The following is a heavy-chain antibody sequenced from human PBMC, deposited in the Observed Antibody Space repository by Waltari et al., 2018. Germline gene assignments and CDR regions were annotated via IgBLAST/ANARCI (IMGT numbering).Heavy chain of an antibody. Sequence: QVQLQESGPGLVKPSGTLSLTCAVSGGSLRSTNWWSWVRQPPGRGLEWIGEIYHNGSTSYNPSLGRRVTVSVDKSKNQFSLKVTSVIAADTAVYYCARDAIRAALDHWGPGILVTVSS. D-gene: IGHD6-25*01. CDR3: ARDAIRAALDH. CDR1: GGSLRSTNW. V-gene: IGHV4-4*02. J-gene: IGHJ4*02. CDR2: IYHNGST.